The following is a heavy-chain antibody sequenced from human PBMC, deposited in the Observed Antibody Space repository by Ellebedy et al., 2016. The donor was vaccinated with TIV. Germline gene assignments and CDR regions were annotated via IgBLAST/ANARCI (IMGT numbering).Heavy chain of an antibody. CDR2: ISASSTHK. CDR1: GFTFSSYS. D-gene: IGHD3-10*01. CDR3: ARQDASGSSPYHYGMDV. Sequence: PGGSLRLSCAASGFTFSSYSMSWVRQAPGKGLEWVSSISASSTHKHYADSVKGRFTISRDNANNSLYLQMKSLRAEGTAVYYCARQDASGSSPYHYGMDVWGQGTTVTVSS. V-gene: IGHV3-21*01. J-gene: IGHJ6*02.